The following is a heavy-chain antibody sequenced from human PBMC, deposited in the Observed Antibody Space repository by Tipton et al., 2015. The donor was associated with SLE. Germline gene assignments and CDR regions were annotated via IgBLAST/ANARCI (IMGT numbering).Heavy chain of an antibody. Sequence: TLSLTCTVSGGSISSYYWSWIRQPPGKGLEWIGYIYTSGSTNYNPSLKSRVTISVDTSKNQFSLKLSSVTAADTAVYYCARHTGYSRETWSFDIWGQGTMVTVSS. D-gene: IGHD6-13*01. V-gene: IGHV4-4*09. J-gene: IGHJ3*02. CDR2: IYTSGST. CDR3: ARHTGYSRETWSFDI. CDR1: GGSISSYY.